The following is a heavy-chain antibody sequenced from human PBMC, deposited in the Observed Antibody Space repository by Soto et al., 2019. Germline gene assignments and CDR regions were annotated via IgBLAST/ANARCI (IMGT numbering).Heavy chain of an antibody. CDR1: GGSISSYY. Sequence: SETLSLTCTVSGGSISSYYWSWIRQPPGKGLEWIGYIYYSGSTNYNPSLKSRVTISVDTSKNQSSLKLSPVAAADTALYYCGRADYGEYCYGMDVWGQGNTVTVS. J-gene: IGHJ6*02. V-gene: IGHV4-59*12. CDR3: GRADYGEYCYGMDV. D-gene: IGHD4-17*01. CDR2: IYYSGST.